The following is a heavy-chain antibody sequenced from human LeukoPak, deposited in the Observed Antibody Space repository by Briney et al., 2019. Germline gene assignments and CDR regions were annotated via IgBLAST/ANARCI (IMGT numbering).Heavy chain of an antibody. J-gene: IGHJ4*02. Sequence: GGSLRLSCVASGFTFSGYWMSWVRQAPGKGLEWVANIKQDASDKNYVDSAKGRFTISRDNAKNSVYLQMNSLRAEDTAVYYCARDQYGSLEYWGQGTLVTVSS. D-gene: IGHD1-26*01. CDR1: GFTFSGYW. V-gene: IGHV3-7*04. CDR3: ARDQYGSLEY. CDR2: IKQDASDK.